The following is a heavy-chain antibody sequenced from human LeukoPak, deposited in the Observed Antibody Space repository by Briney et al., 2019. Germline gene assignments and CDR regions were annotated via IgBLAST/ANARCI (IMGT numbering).Heavy chain of an antibody. V-gene: IGHV1-69*13. J-gene: IGHJ4*02. D-gene: IGHD2-2*01. CDR2: IIPIFGTA. CDR3: ARDCSSTSCRRMDY. Sequence: SVKVSCKASGGTFSSCAISWVRQAPGQGLEWMGGIIPIFGTANYAQKFQGRVTITADESTSTAYMELSSLKSEDTAVYYCARDCSSTSCRRMDYWGQGTLVTVSS. CDR1: GGTFSSCA.